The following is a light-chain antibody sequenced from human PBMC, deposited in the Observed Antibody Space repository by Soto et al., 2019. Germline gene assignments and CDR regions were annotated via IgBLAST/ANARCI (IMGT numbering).Light chain of an antibody. Sequence: EIVMTQSPATLSVSPGERATLLCRASQSISTKLVWYQQKPGQAPRLLIYGASTRATGIPARFGGSGSGTDFTLSISSLQSEDFAVYYCQQYENWSKTFGQGTKVDIK. V-gene: IGKV3-15*01. CDR3: QQYENWSKT. CDR1: QSISTK. CDR2: GAS. J-gene: IGKJ1*01.